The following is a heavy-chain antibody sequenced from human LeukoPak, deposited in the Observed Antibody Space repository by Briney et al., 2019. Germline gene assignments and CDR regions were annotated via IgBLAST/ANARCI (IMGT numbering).Heavy chain of an antibody. Sequence: GGSLRLSCAASGFTVSSNYMSWVRQAPGKGLEWVSVIYSGGSTYYADSVKGRFTISRDNSKNTLYLQMNSLRAEDTAVYYCARDTIVAGYYYYGMDVWGQGTTVTVSS. D-gene: IGHD3-22*01. V-gene: IGHV3-66*01. CDR3: ARDTIVAGYYYYGMDV. CDR2: IYSGGST. J-gene: IGHJ6*02. CDR1: GFTVSSNY.